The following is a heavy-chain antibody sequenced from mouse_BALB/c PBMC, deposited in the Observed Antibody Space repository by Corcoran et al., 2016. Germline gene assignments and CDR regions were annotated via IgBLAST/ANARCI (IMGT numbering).Heavy chain of an antibody. CDR1: GYTFTEYT. J-gene: IGHJ2*01. V-gene: IGHV1-22*01. CDR2: INPNNGGT. Sequence: VQLHQSGPELVKPGTLVKLCCKTSGYTFTEYTMHWGKQSHGQRLEWMGGINPNNGGTSYNQKFKRKATLTVDKSSSTAYMELRSLTSEDSAVYYCARQYGNYDNFDYWGQGTTLTVSS. D-gene: IGHD2-10*02. CDR3: ARQYGNYDNFDY.